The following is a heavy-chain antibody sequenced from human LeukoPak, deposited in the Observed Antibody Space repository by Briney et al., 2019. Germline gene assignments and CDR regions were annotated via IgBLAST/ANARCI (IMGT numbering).Heavy chain of an antibody. D-gene: IGHD6-19*01. J-gene: IGHJ4*02. CDR3: ARPHSSGPYFDY. V-gene: IGHV3-74*01. CDR1: GFTFSSYW. Sequence: GGSLRLSCAASGFTFSSYWMHWVRQAPGKGLVWVSRINSDGSSTSYADSVKGRFTISRDNAKNTLYPQMNSLRAEDTAVYYCARPHSSGPYFDYWGQGTLVTVSS. CDR2: INSDGSST.